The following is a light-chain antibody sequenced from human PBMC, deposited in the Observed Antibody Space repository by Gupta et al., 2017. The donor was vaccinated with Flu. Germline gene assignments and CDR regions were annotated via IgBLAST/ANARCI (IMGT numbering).Light chain of an antibody. Sequence: DIQMTQSPSTLSASVGDRVTITCRASQSISSWLAWYQQKPGKAPKLLIYKASSVESGVPSRFSGSGSGTEFTLTISSLQPDDFATYYCQQDNSYTVTFGQGTKVEIK. V-gene: IGKV1-5*03. CDR2: KAS. CDR1: QSISSW. CDR3: QQDNSYTVT. J-gene: IGKJ1*01.